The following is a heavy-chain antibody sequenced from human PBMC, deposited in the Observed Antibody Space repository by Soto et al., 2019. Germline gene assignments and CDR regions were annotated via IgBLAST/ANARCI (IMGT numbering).Heavy chain of an antibody. D-gene: IGHD2-21*02. CDR1: GFTFSSYS. CDR3: AIVVVTAKGSDGAFDI. J-gene: IGHJ3*02. V-gene: IGHV3-21*01. Sequence: EVQLVESGGGLVKPGGSLRLSCAASGFTFSSYSMNWVRQAPGKGLEWVSSISSSSSYIYYADSVKGRFTISRDNAKNSLYLQMNSLRAEDTAVYYCAIVVVTAKGSDGAFDIWGQGTMVTVSS. CDR2: ISSSSSYI.